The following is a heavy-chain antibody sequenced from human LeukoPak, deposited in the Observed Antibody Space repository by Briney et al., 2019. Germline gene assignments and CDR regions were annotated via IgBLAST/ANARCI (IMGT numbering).Heavy chain of an antibody. Sequence: GGSLRLSCAASGFTLSNHWMSWVRQAPGKGLEWVANTDQDGSEKHYVDSVKGRISISRDNARSSLYLQMNNLRAEDTAVYYCVRVFRDYLEAFDIWGQGTMVTISS. D-gene: IGHD4-11*01. J-gene: IGHJ3*02. CDR3: VRVFRDYLEAFDI. CDR2: TDQDGSEK. CDR1: GFTLSNHW. V-gene: IGHV3-7*01.